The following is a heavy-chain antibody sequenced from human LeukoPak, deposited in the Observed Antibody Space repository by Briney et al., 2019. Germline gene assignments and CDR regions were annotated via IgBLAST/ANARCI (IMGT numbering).Heavy chain of an antibody. CDR1: GFTFSSNY. Sequence: GGSLRLSCAASGFTFSSNYMSWVRQAPGKGLEWVSVIYSGGSTHYTDSVKGRFTISRDNSKNTVYLQMNSLRAEDTAEYYCARGGDLYSSGWYVGDSWGQGTLVTVSS. D-gene: IGHD6-19*01. J-gene: IGHJ4*02. V-gene: IGHV3-66*01. CDR3: ARGGDLYSSGWYVGDS. CDR2: IYSGGST.